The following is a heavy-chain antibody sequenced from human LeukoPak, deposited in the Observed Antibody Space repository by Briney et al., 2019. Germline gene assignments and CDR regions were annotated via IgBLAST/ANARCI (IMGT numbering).Heavy chain of an antibody. J-gene: IGHJ4*02. D-gene: IGHD5-24*01. CDR2: ISGSGGST. V-gene: IGHV3-23*01. CDR1: GFTFSSYA. CDR3: ASVGDGYNFGQLYFDY. Sequence: GGSLRLSCETSGFTFSSYAMSWVRQAPGKGLEWVSAISGSGGSTYYADSVKGRFTISRDNSKNTLYLQMNSLRAEDTAVYYCASVGDGYNFGQLYFDYWGQGTLVTVSS.